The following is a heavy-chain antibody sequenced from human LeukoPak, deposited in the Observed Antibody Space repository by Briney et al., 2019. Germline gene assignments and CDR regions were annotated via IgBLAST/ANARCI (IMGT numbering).Heavy chain of an antibody. Sequence: PGGSLRLSCAASGFTFSDFYMSWIRQAPGKGLEWVSYISSSGNTKYYADSVKGRFTISRDNAKNSLYLQMNSLRAEDTALYYCAKDYSAAGRYGYFQHWGQGTLVTVSS. CDR1: GFTFSDFY. V-gene: IGHV3-11*01. D-gene: IGHD6-13*01. CDR3: AKDYSAAGRYGYFQH. J-gene: IGHJ1*01. CDR2: ISSSGNTK.